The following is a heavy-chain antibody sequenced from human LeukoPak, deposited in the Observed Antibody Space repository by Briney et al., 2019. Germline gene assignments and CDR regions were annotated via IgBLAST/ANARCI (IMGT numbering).Heavy chain of an antibody. CDR1: GFTFDDYA. V-gene: IGHV3-9*01. CDR3: AKDLSGH. CDR2: ISWNSGSI. J-gene: IGHJ4*02. D-gene: IGHD1-26*01. Sequence: PGGSLRLSCAASGFTFDDYAVHWVRQAPGKGLEWVSGISWNSGSIGYADSVKGRFTISRDNAKNSLYLQMNSLRAEDTALYYCAKDLSGHWGQGTLVTVSS.